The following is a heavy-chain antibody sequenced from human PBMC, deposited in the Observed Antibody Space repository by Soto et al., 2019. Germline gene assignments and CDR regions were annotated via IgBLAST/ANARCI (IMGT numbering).Heavy chain of an antibody. CDR2: IKRDGSEK. Sequence: HPGGSLRLSCTASGFMFGSYWMTWVRHVPGKGLQWVANIKRDGSEKYYVDFVKGRFTISRDNADNSVFLDMNNLGVDDTATYYCARVRATDYEIDYWGQGALVTVYS. V-gene: IGHV3-7*03. D-gene: IGHD4-17*01. CDR3: ARVRATDYEIDY. J-gene: IGHJ4*02. CDR1: GFMFGSYW.